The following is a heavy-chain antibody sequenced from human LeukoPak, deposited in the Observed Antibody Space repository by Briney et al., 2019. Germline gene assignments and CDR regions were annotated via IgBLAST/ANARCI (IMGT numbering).Heavy chain of an antibody. Sequence: GGSLRLSCAASGFTFSRYGMHWVRQAPGKGLEWVAVIWYDGSNKYYADSVKGRFTISRDNSKNTLYLQMNSLRAEDTAVYYCARDGDYYDSSGFFDYWGQGTLVTVSS. J-gene: IGHJ4*02. CDR2: IWYDGSNK. CDR3: ARDGDYYDSSGFFDY. V-gene: IGHV3-33*01. CDR1: GFTFSRYG. D-gene: IGHD3-22*01.